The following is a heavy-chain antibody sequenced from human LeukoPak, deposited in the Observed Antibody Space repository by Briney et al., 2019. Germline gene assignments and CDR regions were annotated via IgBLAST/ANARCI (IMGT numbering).Heavy chain of an antibody. J-gene: IGHJ3*02. CDR1: GSISGYY. V-gene: IGHV4-4*09. D-gene: IGHD2-2*01. CDR3: ARQKCTSASCLTKGAFDI. CDR2: IYTSGST. Sequence: PSETLSLTCTVSGSISGYYWSWIRQPPGKGLEWIGYIYTSGSTNYNPSLESRVTISVDTSKNQFSLDLSSVTAADTAVYYCARQKCTSASCLTKGAFDIWGQGTMVTVSS.